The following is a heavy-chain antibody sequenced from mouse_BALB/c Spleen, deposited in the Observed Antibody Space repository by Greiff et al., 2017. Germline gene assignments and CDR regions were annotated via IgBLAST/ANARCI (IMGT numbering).Heavy chain of an antibody. CDR3: AREGNLYAMDY. J-gene: IGHJ4*01. V-gene: IGHV5-6-3*01. CDR2: INSNGGIT. Sequence: EVQLVESGGGLVQPGGSLKLSCAASGFTFSSYGMSWVRQTPDKRLELVATINSNGGITYYPDSVKGRFTISRDNAKNTLYLQMSSLKSEDTAMYYCAREGNLYAMDYWGQGTSVTVSS. CDR1: GFTFSSYG.